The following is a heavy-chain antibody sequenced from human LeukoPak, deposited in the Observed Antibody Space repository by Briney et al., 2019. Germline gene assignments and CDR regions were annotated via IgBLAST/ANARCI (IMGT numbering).Heavy chain of an antibody. V-gene: IGHV1-2*02. J-gene: IGHJ5*02. D-gene: IGHD3-10*01. CDR2: INPNSGGT. Sequence: ASVKVSCKASGYTFTGYYMHWVRQAPGQGLEWMGWINPNSGGTNYAQKFQGRVTMTRDTSISTAYMELSRLRSDDTAVYYCARVLLWFGEFRGKNWFDPWGQGTLVTVSS. CDR1: GYTFTGYY. CDR3: ARVLLWFGEFRGKNWFDP.